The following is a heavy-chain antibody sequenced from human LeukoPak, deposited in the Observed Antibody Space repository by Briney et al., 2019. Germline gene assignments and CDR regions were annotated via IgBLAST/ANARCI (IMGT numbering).Heavy chain of an antibody. CDR3: ARERRYYYDSSGYLFWFDP. Sequence: GASVKVSCKASGYTFTGYYMHWVRQAPGQGLEWMGWINPNSGGTNYAQKFQGRVTMTRDTSIGTAYMELSRLRSDDTAVYYCARERRYYYDSSGYLFWFDPWGQGTLVTVSS. CDR1: GYTFTGYY. J-gene: IGHJ5*02. CDR2: INPNSGGT. V-gene: IGHV1-2*02. D-gene: IGHD3-22*01.